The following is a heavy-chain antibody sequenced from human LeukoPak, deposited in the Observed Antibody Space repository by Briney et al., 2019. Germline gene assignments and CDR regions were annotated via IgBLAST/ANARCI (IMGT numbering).Heavy chain of an antibody. V-gene: IGHV4-59*01. CDR1: GGSISSYY. D-gene: IGHD6-13*01. J-gene: IGHJ2*01. CDR3: ARSPRSVGIAAAGTNYWYFDL. CDR2: IYYSGST. Sequence: SETLSLTCTVSGGSISSYYRSWIRQPPGKGLEWIGYIYYSGSTNYNPSLKSRVTISVDTSKNHFSLKLSSVTAADTAVYYCARSPRSVGIAAAGTNYWYFDLWGRGTLVTVSS.